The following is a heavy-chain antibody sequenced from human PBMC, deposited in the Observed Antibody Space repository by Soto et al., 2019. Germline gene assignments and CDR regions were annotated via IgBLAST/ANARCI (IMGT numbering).Heavy chain of an antibody. Sequence: EVQLVESGGGLVQPGGSLRLSCAASGFTFSSYWMSWVRQAPGKGLEWVANIKQDGSEKYYVDSVKGRFTISRDNAKNSLYLQLNSLIAEDTPVYYCARDRELLLAFDYWGQVTLVTVSS. CDR2: IKQDGSEK. CDR3: ARDRELLLAFDY. D-gene: IGHD1-26*01. V-gene: IGHV3-7*03. J-gene: IGHJ4*02. CDR1: GFTFSSYW.